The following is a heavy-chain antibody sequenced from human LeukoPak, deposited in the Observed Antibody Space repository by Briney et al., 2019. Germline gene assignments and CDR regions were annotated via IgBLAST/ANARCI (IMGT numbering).Heavy chain of an antibody. CDR1: GGTFSSYA. J-gene: IGHJ2*01. CDR2: FIPIFGTA. V-gene: IGHV1-69*06. D-gene: IGHD2-8*02. Sequence: APVKVSCKASGGTFSSYAIGWVRQAPGQGLEWMGGFIPIFGTANYAQKFRGRVTITADKSTRTAYMELSSLRTEDTAVYYCARGRRIVVFPGRGYVDLWGRGTLVTVSS. CDR3: ARGRRIVVFPGRGYVDL.